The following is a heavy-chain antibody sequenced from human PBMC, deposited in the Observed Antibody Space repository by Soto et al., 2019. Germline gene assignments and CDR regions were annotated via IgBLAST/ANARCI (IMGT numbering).Heavy chain of an antibody. CDR1: GGTCSSFA. V-gene: IGHV1-69*13. J-gene: IGHJ3*02. CDR2: IIPIFGTA. D-gene: IGHD3-22*01. CDR3: ASVKYYYDSSGQSAAFDI. Sequence: SWKVSGKASGGTCSSFAISWVRQAPGQGLEWMGGIIPIFGTANYAQKFQGRVTITADESTSTAYIELSSLRSEDTAVYYCASVKYYYDSSGQSAAFDIWGQGTMATVSS.